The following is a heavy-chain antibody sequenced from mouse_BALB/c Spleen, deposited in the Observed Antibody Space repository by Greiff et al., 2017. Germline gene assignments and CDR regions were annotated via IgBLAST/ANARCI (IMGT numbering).Heavy chain of an antibody. CDR1: GYSITSGYY. V-gene: IGHV3-6*02. J-gene: IGHJ2*01. D-gene: IGHD3-1*01. CDR3: ARDGLLYFDY. Sequence: EVHLVESGPGLVKPSQSLSLTCSVTGYSITSGYYWNWIRQFPGNKLEWMGYISYDGSNNYNPSLKNRISITRDTSKNQFFLKLNSVTTEDTATYYCARDGLLYFDYWGQGTTLTVSS. CDR2: ISYDGSN.